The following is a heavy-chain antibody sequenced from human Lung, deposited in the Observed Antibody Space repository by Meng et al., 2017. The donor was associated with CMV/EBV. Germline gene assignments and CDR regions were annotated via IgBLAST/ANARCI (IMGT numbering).Heavy chain of an antibody. J-gene: IGHJ4*02. V-gene: IGHV4-38-2*02. Sequence: SETLSLXXTVSGYSISSGYYWGWVRQPPGKGLEWIGSIYHSGSTYYNPSLKSRVTISVDTSKNQFSRKLSSVTAADTAVYYCVKVGCGGECTHFDSWGQGTXVTVAS. D-gene: IGHD2-21*01. CDR3: VKVGCGGECTHFDS. CDR2: IYHSGST. CDR1: GYSISSGYY.